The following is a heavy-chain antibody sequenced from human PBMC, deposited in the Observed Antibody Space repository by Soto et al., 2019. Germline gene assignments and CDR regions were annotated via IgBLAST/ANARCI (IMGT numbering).Heavy chain of an antibody. J-gene: IGHJ6*02. V-gene: IGHV1-69*13. CDR2: IIPIFGTA. D-gene: IGHD5-12*01. CDR3: ARRPDGGGYDYYYYGMDV. CDR1: GGTFSSYA. Sequence: SVKVSCKASGGTFSSYAISWVRQAPGQGLEWMGGIIPIFGTANYAQKFQGRVTITADESTSTAYMELSSLRSEDTAVYYCARRPDGGGYDYYYYGMDVWGQGTTVTVSS.